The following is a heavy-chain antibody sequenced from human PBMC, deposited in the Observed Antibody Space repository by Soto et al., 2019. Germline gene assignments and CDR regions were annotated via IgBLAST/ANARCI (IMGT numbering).Heavy chain of an antibody. CDR3: ARVLTGPYYYYMDV. V-gene: IGHV4-59*01. D-gene: IGHD1-20*01. J-gene: IGHJ6*03. Sequence: QVQLQESGPGLVKPSETLSLTCTVSGGSISSYYWSWIRKPPGKGLEWIGYISYSGSTNYNPSLTRRVTLSVDTSKNQCSLKLSSVTAADTAVYYCARVLTGPYYYYMDVWGKGTTVTVSS. CDR1: GGSISSYY. CDR2: ISYSGST.